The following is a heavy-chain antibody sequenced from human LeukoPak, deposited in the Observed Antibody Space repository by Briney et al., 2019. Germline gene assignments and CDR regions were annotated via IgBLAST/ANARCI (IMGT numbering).Heavy chain of an antibody. D-gene: IGHD3-22*01. CDR3: VRDWGYDSSGYWQKYFDT. J-gene: IGHJ4*02. Sequence: GGSLRLSCAASGFTVSTYAMSWVRQAPGKGLEWVSAISGSGGSTYYADSVKGRFTISRDNSKNTLYLQMNSLRAEDTAVYYCVRDWGYDSSGYWQKYFDTWGQGTLVTVSS. CDR2: ISGSGGST. V-gene: IGHV3-23*01. CDR1: GFTVSTYA.